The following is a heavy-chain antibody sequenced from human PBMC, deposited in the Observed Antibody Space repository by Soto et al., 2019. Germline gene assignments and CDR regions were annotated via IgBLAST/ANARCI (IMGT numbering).Heavy chain of an antibody. V-gene: IGHV3-13*05. CDR2: IGAARDP. CDR1: VRSFSDYD. Sequence: PGGSLRLSCTSSVRSFSDYDMHCVRQAPGKCLEWVSTIGAARDPYYTGSVKHRFTISRENARNSMFLQMNSVTVGDTAVYYCARAYTGRLPSRADYYYALEVLGQGIMVSVSS. D-gene: IGHD2-15*01. CDR3: ARAYTGRLPSRADYYYALEV. J-gene: IGHJ6*01.